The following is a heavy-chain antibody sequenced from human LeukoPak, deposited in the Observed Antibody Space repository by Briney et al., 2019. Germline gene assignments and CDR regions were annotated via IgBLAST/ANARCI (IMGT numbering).Heavy chain of an antibody. D-gene: IGHD3-16*01. Sequence: SGPTLVNPTQTLTLTCTFSGFSLSTSGVGVVWIRQPPGKALGWLALFYWDDYKLYNTSLKSRLSITKDTPKNQVVLTMTNMDPVDTATYYCAHRGGGAFDIWGQGTMVTVSS. J-gene: IGHJ3*02. CDR1: GFSLSTSGVG. V-gene: IGHV2-5*02. CDR3: AHRGGGAFDI. CDR2: FYWDDYK.